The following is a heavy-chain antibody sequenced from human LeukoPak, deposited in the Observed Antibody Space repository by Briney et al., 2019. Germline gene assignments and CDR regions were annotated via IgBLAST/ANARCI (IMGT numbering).Heavy chain of an antibody. CDR1: GYTFTGYY. D-gene: IGHD3-22*01. Sequence: ASVKVSCKASGYTFTGYYIHWVRQAPGQGLEWMGRINPNIGGTNYAQKFQGRVTMTWAKSIRTAHMELSRLRSDDTAVYYWARDIVGIGYYDSSGHEYYWGQGSLVTVSS. V-gene: IGHV1-2*06. CDR3: ARDIVGIGYYDSSGHEYY. J-gene: IGHJ4*02. CDR2: INPNIGGT.